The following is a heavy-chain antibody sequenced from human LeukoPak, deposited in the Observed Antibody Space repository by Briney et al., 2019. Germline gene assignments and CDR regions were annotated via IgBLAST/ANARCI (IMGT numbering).Heavy chain of an antibody. CDR3: ARHNPGVQDAFDI. V-gene: IGHV4-38-2*01. CDR2: IYHSGST. D-gene: IGHD3-10*01. CDR1: GYSISSGYY. Sequence: SETLSLTCAVSGYSISSGYYWGWIRQPPGKGLEWIGSIYHSGSTYYNPSLKSRVTISVDTSKNQFSLKLSSVTAADTAVYYCARHNPGVQDAFDIWDQGTMVTVSS. J-gene: IGHJ3*02.